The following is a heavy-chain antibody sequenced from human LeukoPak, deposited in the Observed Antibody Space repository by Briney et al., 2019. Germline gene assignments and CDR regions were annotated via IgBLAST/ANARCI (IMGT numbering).Heavy chain of an antibody. CDR3: ATGRFLEWPLDY. V-gene: IGHV4-59*08. CDR1: GGSISSYY. CDR2: IYYSGST. J-gene: IGHJ4*02. Sequence: SETPSLTCTVSGGSISSYYWSWIRQPPGKGLEWIGYIYYSGSTNYNPSLKSRVTISVDTSKNQFSLKLSSVTAADTAVYYCATGRFLEWPLDYWGQGTLVTVSS. D-gene: IGHD3-3*01.